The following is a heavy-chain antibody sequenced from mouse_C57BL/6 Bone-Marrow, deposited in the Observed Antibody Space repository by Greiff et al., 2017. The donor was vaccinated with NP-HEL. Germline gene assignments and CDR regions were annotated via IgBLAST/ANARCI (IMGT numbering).Heavy chain of an antibody. CDR1: GYTFTSYW. V-gene: IGHV1-50*01. D-gene: IGHD1-1*01. CDR2: IDPSDSYT. Sequence: QVQLQQPGAELVKPGASVKLSCKASGYTFTSYWMQWVKQRPGQGLEWIGEIDPSDSYTNYNQQFKGKATLTVDTSSSTAYMQLSSLTSEDSAVYDCARLRNYYGSAWFADWGQGTLVTVSA. CDR3: ARLRNYYGSAWFAD. J-gene: IGHJ3*01.